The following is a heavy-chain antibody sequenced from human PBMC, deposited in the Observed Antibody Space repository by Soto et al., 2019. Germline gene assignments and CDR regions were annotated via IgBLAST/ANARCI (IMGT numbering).Heavy chain of an antibody. CDR3: ARGDCSGGSCYSLYYYYGMDV. V-gene: IGHV1-2*04. CDR1: GYTFTGYY. D-gene: IGHD2-15*01. J-gene: IGHJ6*02. Sequence: QVQLVQSGAEVKKPGASVKVSCKASGYTFTGYYMHWVRQAPGQGLEWMGWINPNSGGTNYAQKFQGWVNMTRDTSISTAYMELSRLRSDDTAVYYCARGDCSGGSCYSLYYYYGMDVWGQGTTVTVSS. CDR2: INPNSGGT.